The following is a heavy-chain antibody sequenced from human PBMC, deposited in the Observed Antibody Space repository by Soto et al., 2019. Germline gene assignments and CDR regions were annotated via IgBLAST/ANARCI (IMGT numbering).Heavy chain of an antibody. CDR3: ERDLGSGYDPGDY. CDR1: GDTFTIFA. D-gene: IGHD5-12*01. Sequence: QVQLVQSGAEVKKPGSSVQVSCKASGDTFTIFAISWVRQAPGQGLEWMGVIIPTIGTTNYAQRLQGRITITGDESTGTAYKELGSLKTEDTSVYYCERDLGSGYDPGDYWGQGTLVTVSS. CDR2: IIPTIGTT. V-gene: IGHV1-69*12. J-gene: IGHJ4*02.